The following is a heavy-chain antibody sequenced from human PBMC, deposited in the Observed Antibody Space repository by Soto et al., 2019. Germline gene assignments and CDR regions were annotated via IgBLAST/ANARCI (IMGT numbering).Heavy chain of an antibody. D-gene: IGHD3-22*01. CDR3: VVWDYYDNSLDH. V-gene: IGHV1-18*01. J-gene: IGHJ4*02. Sequence: QLVQSGPEVKKPGASMTVSCQTSGYVFTAHGISWVRQAPGQGPEWMGWINIQNGNTNYTEKFQGRLTMTTDTSTSTAYMGLKNLRSDDTAVSYCVVWDYYDNSLDHWGQGTLVTVSS. CDR1: GYVFTAHG. CDR2: INIQNGNT.